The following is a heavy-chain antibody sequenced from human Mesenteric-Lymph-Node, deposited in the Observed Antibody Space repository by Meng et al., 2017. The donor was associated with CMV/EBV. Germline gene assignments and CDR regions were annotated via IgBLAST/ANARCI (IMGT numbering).Heavy chain of an antibody. J-gene: IGHJ4*02. Sequence: GESLKISCAASGFTVGNNYMNWVRQAPGKGLEWVAVIWYDGSNTYYADSVKGRFTISRDNSKNTLYLQMNSLRGEDTAVYYCAKDRDYNWNDPDYWGQGTLVTVSS. V-gene: IGHV3-30*02. CDR2: IWYDGSNT. CDR3: AKDRDYNWNDPDY. D-gene: IGHD1-20*01. CDR1: GFTVGNNY.